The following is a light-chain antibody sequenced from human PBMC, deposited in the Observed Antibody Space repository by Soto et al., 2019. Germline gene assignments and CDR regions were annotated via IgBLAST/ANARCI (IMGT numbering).Light chain of an antibody. CDR1: QSIAIY. J-gene: IGKJ1*01. Sequence: IVLTQSPATLSFSPGERATLSCRASQSIAIYLAWYQQRSGQSPRLLIYDTFNRAPGIPDRFSGSGSGTDFTLTISSLDPEDFAVYYCQQRATWPWTFGQGTTVEIK. CDR2: DTF. CDR3: QQRATWPWT. V-gene: IGKV3-11*01.